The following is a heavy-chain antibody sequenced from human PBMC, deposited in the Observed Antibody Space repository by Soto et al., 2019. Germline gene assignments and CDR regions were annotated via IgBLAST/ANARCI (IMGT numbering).Heavy chain of an antibody. V-gene: IGHV3-30-3*01. CDR3: ARDTNYYDSSGYFDY. CDR1: GFTFSSSA. Sequence: LRLSCAASGFTFSSSAMHWFRQAPGKGPEWVAVISYDGSNKYYADSVKGRFTISRDNSKNTLYLQMNSLRAEDTAVYYCARDTNYYDSSGYFDYWGQGTLVTVSS. D-gene: IGHD3-22*01. CDR2: ISYDGSNK. J-gene: IGHJ4*02.